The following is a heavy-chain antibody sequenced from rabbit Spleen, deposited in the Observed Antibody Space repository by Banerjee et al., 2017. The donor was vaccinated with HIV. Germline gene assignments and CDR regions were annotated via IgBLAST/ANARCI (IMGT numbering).Heavy chain of an antibody. J-gene: IGHJ4*01. D-gene: IGHD1-1*01. Sequence: QSLEESGGGLVQPEGSLALTCKASGFSFSSSDYICWVRQAPGKGLEWISCIAGSSSGFTYSATWVKGRFTISKTSSTTVTLQMTSLTVADTATYFCARGDSGGNNFNFKLWGQGTLVTVS. CDR2: IAGSSSGFT. CDR1: GFSFSSSDY. CDR3: ARGDSGGNNFNFKL. V-gene: IGHV1S40*01.